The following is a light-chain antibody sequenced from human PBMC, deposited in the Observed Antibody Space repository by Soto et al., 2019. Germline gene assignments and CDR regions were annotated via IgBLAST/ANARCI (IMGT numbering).Light chain of an antibody. CDR2: GAS. J-gene: IGKJ1*01. V-gene: IGKV3-20*01. CDR3: QQYSRSPRT. Sequence: EIMLKQSPGTLSLSREERATLSCRASQSVTSNYLAWYQQKPGQAPRLLIYGASNRATGIPDRFSGSGSETDFTLTISRLEPEDFAVYYCQQYSRSPRTFGQGTKVDIK. CDR1: QSVTSNY.